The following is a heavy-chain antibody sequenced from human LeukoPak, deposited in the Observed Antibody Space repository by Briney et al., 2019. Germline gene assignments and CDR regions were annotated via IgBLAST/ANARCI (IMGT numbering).Heavy chain of an antibody. Sequence: PGGSLRLSCAASGFTFSSYSMNWVRQAPGKGLEWVSSISSSSSYIYYADSVKGRFTISRDNAKNSLYLQMNSLRAEDTAVYYCARDRVVVAATFPYWFDPWGQGTLVTVSS. CDR1: GFTFSSYS. V-gene: IGHV3-21*01. J-gene: IGHJ5*02. D-gene: IGHD2-15*01. CDR3: ARDRVVVAATFPYWFDP. CDR2: ISSSSSYI.